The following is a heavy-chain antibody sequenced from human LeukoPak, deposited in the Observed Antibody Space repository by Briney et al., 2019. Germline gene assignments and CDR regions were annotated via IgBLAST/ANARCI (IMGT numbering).Heavy chain of an antibody. Sequence: PGGSLRLSCAASGFTFDDYAMHWVRQAPGKGLEWVSGISWNSGSIGYADSVKGRFTISRDNAKNSLYLQMNSLRAEDTALYYCAKDDTGYGSGLLGYWGQGTLVTVSS. CDR1: GFTFDDYA. J-gene: IGHJ4*02. D-gene: IGHD6-19*01. CDR2: ISWNSGSI. V-gene: IGHV3-9*01. CDR3: AKDDTGYGSGLLGY.